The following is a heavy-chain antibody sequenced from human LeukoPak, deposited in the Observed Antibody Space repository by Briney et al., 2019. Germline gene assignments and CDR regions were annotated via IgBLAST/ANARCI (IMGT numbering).Heavy chain of an antibody. J-gene: IGHJ4*02. CDR2: INHSGST. CDR3: ARESGSSVYYLNYFDY. V-gene: IGHV4-34*01. D-gene: IGHD3-22*01. CDR1: GGSFSGYY. Sequence: PSETLSLTCAVYGGSFSGYYWSWLRQPPGKGLEWIGEINHSGSTNYNPSLKGRVTISVDTSKNQFSLQLSSVTAADTAVYYCARESGSSVYYLNYFDYWGQGTLVTVSS.